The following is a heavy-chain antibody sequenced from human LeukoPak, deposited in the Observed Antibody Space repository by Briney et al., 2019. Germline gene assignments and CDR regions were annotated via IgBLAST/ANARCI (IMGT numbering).Heavy chain of an antibody. CDR3: GYDSSGYNWFDP. D-gene: IGHD3-22*01. V-gene: IGHV1-8*01. J-gene: IGHJ5*02. Sequence: ASVKVSCRASGYTFSSYDINWVRQATGQGLEWMGWMNPNSGNTGYAQKFQDRVTMTRNTAISTAYMELSRLRSDDTAVYYCGYDSSGYNWFDPWGQGTLVTVSS. CDR2: MNPNSGNT. CDR1: GYTFSSYD.